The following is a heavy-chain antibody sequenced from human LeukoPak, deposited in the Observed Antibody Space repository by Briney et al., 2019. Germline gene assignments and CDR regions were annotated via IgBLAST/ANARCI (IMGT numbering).Heavy chain of an antibody. V-gene: IGHV4-39*07. J-gene: IGHJ4*02. CDR2: VYHSGST. Sequence: SETLSLTCTVSGGSVSSPTYFWGWFRQPPGKGLEWVGSVYHSGSTFYSPSLKSRVTISVDTSKNQFSLKLSSVTAADTAVYYCARDGGPGGSMVYWGQGTLVTVSS. CDR1: GGSVSSPTYF. CDR3: ARDGGPGGSMVY. D-gene: IGHD3-16*01.